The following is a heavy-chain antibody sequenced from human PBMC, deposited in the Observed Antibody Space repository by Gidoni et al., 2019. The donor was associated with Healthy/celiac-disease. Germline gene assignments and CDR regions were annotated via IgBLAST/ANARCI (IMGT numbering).Heavy chain of an antibody. Sequence: EVQLVESGGGLVKTGGSLRLSCAASGFTFSNAWMNWVRQAPGKGLEWVGRIKSKTDGGTTDYAAPVKGRFTISRDDSKNTLYLQMNSLKTEDTAVYYCTTDIARRPWERYYFDYWGQGTLVTVSS. D-gene: IGHD1-26*01. J-gene: IGHJ4*02. CDR2: IKSKTDGGTT. CDR3: TTDIARRPWERYYFDY. V-gene: IGHV3-15*07. CDR1: GFTFSNAW.